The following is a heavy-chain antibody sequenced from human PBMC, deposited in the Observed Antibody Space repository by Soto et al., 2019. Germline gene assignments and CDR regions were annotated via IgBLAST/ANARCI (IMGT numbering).Heavy chain of an antibody. Sequence: QVQLVESGGGVVQPGRSLRLSCAASGFTFSSYGMHWVRQAPGKGLEWVAVISYDGSNKYYADSVKGRFTISRDNSKNTLYLQMNSLRAEETAVYYCATSDYAPVTQHRGGMDVWGQGTTVTVSS. J-gene: IGHJ6*02. D-gene: IGHD4-17*01. CDR1: GFTFSSYG. CDR3: ATSDYAPVTQHRGGMDV. V-gene: IGHV3-30*03. CDR2: ISYDGSNK.